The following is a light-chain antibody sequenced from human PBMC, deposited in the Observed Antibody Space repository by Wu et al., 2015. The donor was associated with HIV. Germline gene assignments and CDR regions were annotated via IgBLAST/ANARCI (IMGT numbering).Light chain of an antibody. J-gene: IGKJ1*01. CDR3: QQYNNYPWT. V-gene: IGKV1-5*03. CDR1: RSISSW. Sequence: DIQMTQSPSTLSASVGDRVTITCRASRSISSWLAWYQQKPGKAPKLLMYKASTLESGVPSRFSGSGSGTEFNLTISSLQPDDFATYYCQQYNNYPWTFGQGTKVEIK. CDR2: KAS.